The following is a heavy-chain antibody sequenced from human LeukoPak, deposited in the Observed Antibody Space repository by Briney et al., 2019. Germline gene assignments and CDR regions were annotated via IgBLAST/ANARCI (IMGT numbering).Heavy chain of an antibody. V-gene: IGHV1-69*04. CDR2: IIPILGIA. Sequence: SVKVSCKASGGTFSSYAISWVRQAPGQGLEWMGRIIPILGIANYAQKFQGRVTITADKSTSTAYMELSSLRSEDTAVYYCARGGIAVAGLLDYWGQGTLVTVSS. J-gene: IGHJ4*02. CDR1: GGTFSSYA. CDR3: ARGGIAVAGLLDY. D-gene: IGHD6-19*01.